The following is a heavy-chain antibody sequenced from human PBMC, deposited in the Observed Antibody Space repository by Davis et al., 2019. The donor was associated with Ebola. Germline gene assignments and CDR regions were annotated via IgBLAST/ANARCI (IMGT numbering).Heavy chain of an antibody. D-gene: IGHD4-17*01. CDR2: IRSKANSYAT. J-gene: IGHJ4*02. Sequence: SCKASGYTFTSYYMHWVRQASGTGLEWVGRIRSKANSYATAYAASVKGRFTISRDDSKNTAYLQMNSLKTEDTAVYYCTNAPQYGDYDYWGQGTLVTVSS. CDR3: TNAPQYGDYDY. V-gene: IGHV3-73*01. CDR1: GYTFTSYY.